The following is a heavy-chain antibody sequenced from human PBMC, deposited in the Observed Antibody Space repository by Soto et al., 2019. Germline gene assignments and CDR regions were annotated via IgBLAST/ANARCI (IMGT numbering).Heavy chain of an antibody. CDR3: ARDPGSGCFGGYYYYYMYV. CDR1: GYTFTSYY. CDR2: INPSGGST. D-gene: IGHD3-10*01. Sequence: ASVKVSCKASGYTFTSYYMHWVRQAPGQGLEWMGIINPSGGSTSYAQKFQGRVTMTRDTSTSTVYMELSSLRSEDTAVYYCARDPGSGCFGGYYYYYMYVWGKGTTVTVSS. J-gene: IGHJ6*03. V-gene: IGHV1-46*03.